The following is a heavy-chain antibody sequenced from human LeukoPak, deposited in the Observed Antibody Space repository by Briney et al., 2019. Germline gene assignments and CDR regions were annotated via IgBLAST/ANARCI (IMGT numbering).Heavy chain of an antibody. D-gene: IGHD6-13*01. CDR2: IIPIFGTA. V-gene: IGHV1-69*05. Sequence: ASVKVSCXASGGTFSSYAISWVRQAPGQGLEWMGGIIPIFGTANYAQKFQGRVTITTDESTSTAYMELSSLRSEDTAVYYCARDPSRSSSHFDYWGQGTLVTVSS. CDR3: ARDPSRSSSHFDY. J-gene: IGHJ4*02. CDR1: GGTFSSYA.